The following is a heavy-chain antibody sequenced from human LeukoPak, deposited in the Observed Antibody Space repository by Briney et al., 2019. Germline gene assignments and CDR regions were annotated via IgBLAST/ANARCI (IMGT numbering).Heavy chain of an antibody. CDR2: INTNTGNP. J-gene: IGHJ5*02. CDR3: ARAGRTWIQLWPNH. D-gene: IGHD5-18*01. CDR1: GYTFTSYA. V-gene: IGHV7-4-1*02. Sequence: ASVKVSCKASGYTFTSYAMNWVRQAPGQGLEWMGWINTNTGNPTYAQGFTGQFVFSLDTSVSTAYLQISSLKAEDTAVYYCARAGRTWIQLWPNHWGQGTLVTVSS.